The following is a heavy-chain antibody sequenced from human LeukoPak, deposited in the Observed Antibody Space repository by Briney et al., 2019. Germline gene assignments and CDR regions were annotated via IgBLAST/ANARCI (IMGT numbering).Heavy chain of an antibody. Sequence: GASVNVSCKASGGTFSSYAISWVRQAPGQGLEWMGVIIPIFGTANYAQKFQGRVTITADESTSTAYMELSSLRSEDTAVYYCARGGTRIQLWSYYYYMDVWGKGTTVTISS. D-gene: IGHD5-18*01. CDR2: IIPIFGTA. J-gene: IGHJ6*03. V-gene: IGHV1-69*13. CDR1: GGTFSSYA. CDR3: ARGGTRIQLWSYYYYMDV.